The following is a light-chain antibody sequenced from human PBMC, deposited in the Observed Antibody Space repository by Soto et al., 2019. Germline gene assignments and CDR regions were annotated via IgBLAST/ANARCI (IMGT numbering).Light chain of an antibody. J-gene: IGLJ2*01. Sequence: QSVLTQPASVSGSPGQSITISCTGTSGDVGNFNLVSWYQHHPGKAPNLIISEVTKRPSGVSNRFSGSKSGNTASLTISGLQPEDAADYYCCSYAGGSIYVLFGGGTKLTVL. CDR2: EVT. CDR3: CSYAGGSIYVL. CDR1: SGDVGNFNL. V-gene: IGLV2-23*02.